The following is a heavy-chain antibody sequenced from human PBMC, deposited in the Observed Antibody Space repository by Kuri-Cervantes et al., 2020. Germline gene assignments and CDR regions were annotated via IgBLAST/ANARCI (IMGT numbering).Heavy chain of an antibody. D-gene: IGHD6-6*01. V-gene: IGHV3-30*14. J-gene: IGHJ4*02. Sequence: GESLKISCAASGFTFSSYAMHWVRQAPGKGLEWVAVISYDGSNKYYADSVKGRFTISRDNSKNTLYLQMSSLRAKDTAVYYCARNLAARPILGYWGQGTLVTVSS. CDR2: ISYDGSNK. CDR1: GFTFSSYA. CDR3: ARNLAARPILGY.